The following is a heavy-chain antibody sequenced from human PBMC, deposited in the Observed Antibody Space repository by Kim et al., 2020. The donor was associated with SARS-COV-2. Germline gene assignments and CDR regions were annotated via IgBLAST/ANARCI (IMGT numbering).Heavy chain of an antibody. V-gene: IGHV3-48*02. CDR3: AILMVGYDILTGYPTVDY. J-gene: IGHJ4*02. CDR2: ISSSSSTI. Sequence: GGSLRLSCAASGFTFSSYSMNWVRQAPGKGLEWVSYISSSSSTIYYADSVKGRFTISRDNAKNSLYLQMNSLRDEDTAVYYCAILMVGYDILTGYPTVDYWGQGTLVTVSS. D-gene: IGHD3-9*01. CDR1: GFTFSSYS.